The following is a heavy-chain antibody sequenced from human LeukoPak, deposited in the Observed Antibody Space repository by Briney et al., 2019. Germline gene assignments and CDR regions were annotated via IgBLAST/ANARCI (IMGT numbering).Heavy chain of an antibody. CDR1: GGSMNNYY. V-gene: IGHV4-59*12. D-gene: IGHD2-15*01. CDR2: IYYTGTT. J-gene: IGHJ4*02. CDR3: ARGGTKAAATFDY. Sequence: SETLSLTCTVSGGSMNNYYWNWIRQSPGKGLEWIGYIYYTGTTTYNPSLKSRVTISLDTSKNQFSLKLDSVTAADTAVYYCARGGTKAAATFDYWGQGTLVTV.